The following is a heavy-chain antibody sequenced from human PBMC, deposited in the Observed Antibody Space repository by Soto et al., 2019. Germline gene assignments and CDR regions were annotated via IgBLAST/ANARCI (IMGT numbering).Heavy chain of an antibody. CDR1: GFNFSNYA. V-gene: IGHV3-23*01. CDR2: ISGNSGTT. Sequence: EVQLLESGGDFKQPGGSLRLSCEGSGFNFSNYALNWVRQAPGKRLEWVSVISGNSGTTYYAASVKGRFTISRDNSKKPLYLQMTGVRADDTAVYYCAKGRAITVFGVITPCESWGQGTLVTVSS. D-gene: IGHD3-3*01. J-gene: IGHJ5*02. CDR3: AKGRAITVFGVITPCES.